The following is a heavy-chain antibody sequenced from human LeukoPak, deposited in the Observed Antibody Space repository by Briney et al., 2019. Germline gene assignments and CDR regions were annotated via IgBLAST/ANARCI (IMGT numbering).Heavy chain of an antibody. V-gene: IGHV3-21*01. J-gene: IGHJ4*02. CDR3: ARSSGYYYTIDY. CDR1: GFTFSSYS. D-gene: IGHD3-22*01. Sequence: PGGSLRLSCAASGFTFSSYSMNWVRQAPGKGLEWVSSISSSSSYIYYADSVKGRFTISRDNAKNSLYLQMNSLRAEDTAVYHCARSSGYYYTIDYWGQGTLVTVSS. CDR2: ISSSSSYI.